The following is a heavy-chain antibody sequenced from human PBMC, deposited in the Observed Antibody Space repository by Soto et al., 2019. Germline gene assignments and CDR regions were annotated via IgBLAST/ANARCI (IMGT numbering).Heavy chain of an antibody. V-gene: IGHV3-7*05. CDR1: GFTFSSYW. CDR2: IKQDGSEK. CDR3: ATTLMGELPDYFDY. D-gene: IGHD3-16*01. Sequence: EVQLVESGGGLVQPGGSLRLSCAASGFTFSSYWMSWVRQAPGKGLEWVANIKQDGSEKYYVDYVKGRFTISRDNAKNSLYLQMNSLRAEDTAVYYCATTLMGELPDYFDYWGQGTLVTVSS. J-gene: IGHJ4*02.